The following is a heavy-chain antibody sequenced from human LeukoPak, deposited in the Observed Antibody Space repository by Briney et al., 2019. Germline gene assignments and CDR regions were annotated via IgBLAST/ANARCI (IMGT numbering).Heavy chain of an antibody. CDR1: GFTFSSYA. J-gene: IGHJ4*02. Sequence: PGGSLRLSCAASGFTFSSYAMHWVRQAPGKGLEWVAVISYDGSNKYYADSVKGRFTISRDNAKNSLYLQMNSLRAEDTAVYYCASADYDYVWGSYPYFDYWGQGTLVTVSS. CDR2: ISYDGSNK. V-gene: IGHV3-30-3*01. CDR3: ASADYDYVWGSYPYFDY. D-gene: IGHD3-16*01.